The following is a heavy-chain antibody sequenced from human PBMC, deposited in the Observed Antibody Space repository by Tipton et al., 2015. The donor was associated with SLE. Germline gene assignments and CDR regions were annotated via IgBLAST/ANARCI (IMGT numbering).Heavy chain of an antibody. CDR1: GFSISRGVYY. CDR2: INYSGNA. Sequence: LRLSCSVSGFSISRGVYYWSWIRQHPGKGLEWVGCINYSGNAYYNPSLKSRVTISVDTSKNQFSLKLSSVTAADTAVYYCAREGGSYTAFDYWGQGTLVTVSS. J-gene: IGHJ4*02. CDR3: AREGGSYTAFDY. V-gene: IGHV4-31*02. D-gene: IGHD1-26*01.